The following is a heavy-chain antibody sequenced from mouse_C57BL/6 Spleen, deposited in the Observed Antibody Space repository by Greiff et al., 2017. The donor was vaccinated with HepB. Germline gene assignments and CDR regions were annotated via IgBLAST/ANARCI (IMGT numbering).Heavy chain of an antibody. CDR2: IYPGDGDT. CDR3: ARSSFYWYFDV. J-gene: IGHJ1*03. Sequence: VQLQQSGAELVKPGASVKISCKASGYAFSSYWMNWVKQRPGKGLEWIGQIYPGDGDTNYNGKFKGKATLTADKSSSTAYLQLSSLTSEDSAVYFCARSSFYWYFDVWGTGTTVTVSS. V-gene: IGHV1-80*01. D-gene: IGHD1-1*01. CDR1: GYAFSSYW.